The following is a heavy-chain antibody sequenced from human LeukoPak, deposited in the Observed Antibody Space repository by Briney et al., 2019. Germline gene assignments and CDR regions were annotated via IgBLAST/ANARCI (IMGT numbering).Heavy chain of an antibody. Sequence: GGSLRLSCAAPGFTFSSYGMHWVRQAPGKGLEWVAVISYDGSNKYYADPVKGRFTISRDISKNTLYLQMNSLRAEDTAVYYCAKGPRGAMVRGVMFDYWGQGTLVTVSS. D-gene: IGHD3-10*01. CDR3: AKGPRGAMVRGVMFDY. V-gene: IGHV3-30*18. CDR1: GFTFSSYG. CDR2: ISYDGSNK. J-gene: IGHJ4*02.